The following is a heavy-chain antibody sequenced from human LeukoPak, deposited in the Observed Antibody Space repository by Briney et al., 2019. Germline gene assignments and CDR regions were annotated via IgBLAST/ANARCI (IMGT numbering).Heavy chain of an antibody. Sequence: SETLSLTCTVSGGSISRYYWSWIRKPPGKGLEWIGYIYYSGSTNYNPSLKSRVTISVDTSKNQFSLKLSSVTAADTAVYYCARGLPVDYWGQGTLVTVSS. CDR3: ARGLPVDY. CDR2: IYYSGST. V-gene: IGHV4-59*01. CDR1: GGSISRYY. J-gene: IGHJ4*02. D-gene: IGHD2-15*01.